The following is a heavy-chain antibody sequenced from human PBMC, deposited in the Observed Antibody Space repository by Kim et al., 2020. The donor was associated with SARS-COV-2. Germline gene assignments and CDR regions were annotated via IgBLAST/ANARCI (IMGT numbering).Heavy chain of an antibody. J-gene: IGHJ4*02. D-gene: IGHD4-17*01. Sequence: GGSLRLSCAASGFIFSTYGMHWVRQAPGKGLEWLAVIPYDGRNEDYADSVKGRFTISRDNSKNTLYLQMNSLRPEDTAVYYCVSVTTAYFDYWGRGTLVTVSS. V-gene: IGHV3-30*03. CDR2: IPYDGRNE. CDR1: GFIFSTYG. CDR3: VSVTTAYFDY.